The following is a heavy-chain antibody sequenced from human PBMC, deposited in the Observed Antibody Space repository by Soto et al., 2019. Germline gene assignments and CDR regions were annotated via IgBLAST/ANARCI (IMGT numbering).Heavy chain of an antibody. CDR2: ISAYNGKT. CDR3: ARGTTTEHYYYYFGKDV. D-gene: IGHD4-17*01. V-gene: IGHV1-18*01. Sequence: ASVMVSCKASGYTFTSYGISWVRQAPGQGLEWMGWISAYNGKTNYAQKLQGRVTMTTDTSTSTAYMELRSLRSDDTAVYYCARGTTTEHYYYYFGKDVWGQGTTDTVSS. J-gene: IGHJ6*02. CDR1: GYTFTSYG.